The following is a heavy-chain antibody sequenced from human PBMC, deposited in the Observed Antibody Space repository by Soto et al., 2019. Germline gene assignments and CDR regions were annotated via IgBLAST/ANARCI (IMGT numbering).Heavy chain of an antibody. J-gene: IGHJ4*02. CDR3: ARHARIFDY. D-gene: IGHD2-15*01. Sequence: PSETLSLTCTVSGGSISSSSYYWGWIRQPPGKGLEWIGSIYYSGSTYYNPSLKSRVTISVDTSKNQFSLKLSSVTAADTAVYYCARHARIFDYWGQGTLVTVSS. V-gene: IGHV4-39*01. CDR2: IYYSGST. CDR1: GGSISSSSYY.